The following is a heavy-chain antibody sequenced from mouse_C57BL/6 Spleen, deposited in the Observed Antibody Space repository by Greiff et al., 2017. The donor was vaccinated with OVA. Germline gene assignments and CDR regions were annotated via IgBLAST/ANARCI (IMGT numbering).Heavy chain of an antibody. CDR1: GYTFTDYY. J-gene: IGHJ3*01. CDR2: INPNNGGT. V-gene: IGHV1-26*01. CDR3: ASGITTVVEGTWFAY. D-gene: IGHD1-1*01. Sequence: VQLQQSGPELVKPGASVKISCKASGYTFTDYYMNWVKQSHGKSLEWIGDINPNNGGTSYNQKFKGKATLTVDKSSSTAYMELRSLTSEDSAVYYCASGITTVVEGTWFAYWGQGTLVTVSA.